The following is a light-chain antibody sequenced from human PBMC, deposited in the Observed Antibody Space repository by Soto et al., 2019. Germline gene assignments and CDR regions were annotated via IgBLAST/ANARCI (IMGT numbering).Light chain of an antibody. CDR2: DAS. CDR3: QQRSSWPLT. V-gene: IGKV3-11*01. CDR1: QSVNTY. J-gene: IGKJ4*01. Sequence: EIVLTRSPATLSLSPGERATLSCRASQSVNTYLGWYQQRPGQAPILLIYDASNRATGIPARFSGSGSGTDFTLTISSLEPEDFAVYYCQQRSSWPLTFGGGTKVDIK.